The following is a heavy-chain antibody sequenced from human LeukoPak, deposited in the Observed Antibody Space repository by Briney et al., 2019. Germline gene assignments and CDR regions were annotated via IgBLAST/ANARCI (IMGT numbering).Heavy chain of an antibody. Sequence: SETLSLTCAVSGGSISSGGYSWSWIRQPPGKGLEWIGYIYYSGSTNYNPSLKSRVTISVDTSKNQFSLKLSSVTAADTAVYYCAIRGHCSGGSCYSFAFDIWGQGTMVTVSS. CDR3: AIRGHCSGGSCYSFAFDI. CDR1: GGSISSGGYS. D-gene: IGHD2-15*01. CDR2: IYYSGST. V-gene: IGHV4-61*08. J-gene: IGHJ3*02.